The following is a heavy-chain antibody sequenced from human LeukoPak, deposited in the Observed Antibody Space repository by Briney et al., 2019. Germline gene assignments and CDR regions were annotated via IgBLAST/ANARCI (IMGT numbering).Heavy chain of an antibody. J-gene: IGHJ4*02. Sequence: SETLSLTCTVSGGSISSSSYYWGWIRQPPGKGLEWIGGIYYSGSTYYNPSLKSRVTISVDTSKNQFSLKLSSVTAADTAVYYCARAYSSGWYGGNYFDYWGQGTLVTVSS. CDR3: ARAYSSGWYGGNYFDY. V-gene: IGHV4-39*01. CDR1: GGSISSSSYY. D-gene: IGHD6-19*01. CDR2: IYYSGST.